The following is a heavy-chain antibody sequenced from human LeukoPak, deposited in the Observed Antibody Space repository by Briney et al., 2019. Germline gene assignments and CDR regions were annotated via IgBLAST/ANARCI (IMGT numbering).Heavy chain of an antibody. Sequence: SETLSLTCTVSGYSISSGYYWGWIRQPPGKGLEWIGTMYHGGSTFYNPSLESRVTISVDTSKHQFSLKLSSVTAADTAVYYCTRGYCVTTSCYTVDYWGQGTLVTVSS. J-gene: IGHJ4*02. CDR2: MYHGGST. D-gene: IGHD2-2*01. CDR1: GYSISSGYY. V-gene: IGHV4-38-2*02. CDR3: TRGYCVTTSCYTVDY.